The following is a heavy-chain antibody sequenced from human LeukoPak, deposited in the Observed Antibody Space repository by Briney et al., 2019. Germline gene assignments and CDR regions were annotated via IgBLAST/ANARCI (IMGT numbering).Heavy chain of an antibody. V-gene: IGHV1-2*02. CDR2: INPNSGGT. Sequence: ASVKVPCKASGYTFTGYYMHWVRQAPGQGLEWMGWINPNSGGTNYAQKFQGRVTMTGDTSISTAYMELSRLRSDDTAVYYCARVARRDIVVVPAAIVWFDPWGQGTLVTVSS. CDR3: ARVARRDIVVVPAAIVWFDP. J-gene: IGHJ5*02. D-gene: IGHD2-2*01. CDR1: GYTFTGYY.